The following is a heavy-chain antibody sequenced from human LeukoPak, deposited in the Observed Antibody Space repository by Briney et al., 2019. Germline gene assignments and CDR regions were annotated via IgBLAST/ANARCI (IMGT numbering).Heavy chain of an antibody. CDR3: ARGRSSYYGMDV. J-gene: IGHJ6*02. V-gene: IGHV4-59*01. Sequence: SETLSLTCSVSDGSINSYYWNWIRWPPGKGLEWIGYIYYNGNTNYSPSLKSRVTMSVDTSKNLFSLKVSSVTAADTAVYYCARGRSSYYGMDVWGQGTTVTVSS. D-gene: IGHD1-26*01. CDR2: IYYNGNT. CDR1: DGSINSYY.